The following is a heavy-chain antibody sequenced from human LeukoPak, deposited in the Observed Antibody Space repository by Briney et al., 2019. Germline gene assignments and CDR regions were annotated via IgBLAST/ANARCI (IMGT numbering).Heavy chain of an antibody. Sequence: SETLSLTCAVYGGSFSGYYWSWLRQPPGKGLEWIGEINHSGSTNYNPSLKSRVTISVDTSKNQFSLKLSSVTAADTAVYYCARGGMTIFGVVIGRAFDYWGQGTLVTVSS. CDR2: INHSGST. CDR1: GGSFSGYY. J-gene: IGHJ4*02. CDR3: ARGGMTIFGVVIGRAFDY. D-gene: IGHD3-3*01. V-gene: IGHV4-34*01.